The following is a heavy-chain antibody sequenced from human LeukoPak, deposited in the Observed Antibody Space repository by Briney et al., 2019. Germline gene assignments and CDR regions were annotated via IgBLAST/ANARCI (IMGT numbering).Heavy chain of an antibody. CDR1: GFTFNTYD. J-gene: IGHJ4*02. D-gene: IGHD4-17*01. V-gene: IGHV3-74*01. CDR3: ARASTTVPNLLDH. CDR2: IKGDGSST. Sequence: GGSLRLSCAASGFTFNTYDISWVRQAPGKGLVWVARIKGDGSSTIYADSVKGRFTISRDNSKNTLYLQTSSLRAEDTAVYYCARASTTVPNLLDHWGRGTLVTVSS.